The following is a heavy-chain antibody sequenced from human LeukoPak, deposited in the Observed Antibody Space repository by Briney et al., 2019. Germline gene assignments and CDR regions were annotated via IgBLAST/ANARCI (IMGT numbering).Heavy chain of an antibody. J-gene: IGHJ4*02. Sequence: GGSLRLSCVPAALTLSYQWTSWVRQAPGEGLGWVANIKKDGSEIYYVGSVKGRFTISRDNAKSSLYLQMNSLRAEDTAVYYCAKYCSSTSCSRGFDYWGQGTLVTVSS. CDR1: ALTLSYQW. V-gene: IGHV3-7*01. CDR2: IKKDGSEI. CDR3: AKYCSSTSCSRGFDY. D-gene: IGHD2-2*01.